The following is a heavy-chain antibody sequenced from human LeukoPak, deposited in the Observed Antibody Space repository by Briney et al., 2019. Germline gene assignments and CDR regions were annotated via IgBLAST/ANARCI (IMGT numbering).Heavy chain of an antibody. J-gene: IGHJ3*02. CDR1: GGSFSGYY. D-gene: IGHD2-15*01. CDR3: AGSYDAFDI. V-gene: IGHV4-34*01. CDR2: INHSGST. Sequence: PSETLSLTCAVYGGSFSGYYWSWIRQPPGKGLEWIGEINHSGSTNYNPSLKSRVTIPVDTSKNQFSLKLSSVTAADTAVYYCAGSYDAFDIWGQGTMVTVSS.